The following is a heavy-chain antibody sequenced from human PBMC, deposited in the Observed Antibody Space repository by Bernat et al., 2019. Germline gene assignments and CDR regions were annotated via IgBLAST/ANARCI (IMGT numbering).Heavy chain of an antibody. V-gene: IGHV1-2*04. CDR2: INPNSGGT. Sequence: QVQLVQSGAEVKKPGASVKVSCKASGYTFTGYYMHWVRQAPGQGLEWMGWINPNSGGTNYPQKFQGWVTMTRDTSISTAYMELSRLRSDDTAVYYCARGGIVVVVAAQYLDYWGQGTLVTVSS. J-gene: IGHJ4*02. CDR1: GYTFTGYY. D-gene: IGHD2-15*01. CDR3: ARGGIVVVVAAQYLDY.